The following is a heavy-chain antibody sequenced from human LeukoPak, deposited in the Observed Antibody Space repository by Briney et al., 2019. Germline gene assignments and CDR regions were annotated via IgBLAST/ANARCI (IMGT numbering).Heavy chain of an antibody. J-gene: IGHJ4*02. CDR1: GFTFSTYN. V-gene: IGHV3-23*01. CDR2: ITGSGGNT. CDR3: VRGLDYFDY. D-gene: IGHD6-6*01. Sequence: GGSLRLSCAASGFTFSTYNMNWGRQAPGKGLEWVSSITGSGGNTYYADSVKGRFTFSRDNSKNTLHLQMNSLGAEDTAVYYCVRGLDYFDYWGQGTLVTVSS.